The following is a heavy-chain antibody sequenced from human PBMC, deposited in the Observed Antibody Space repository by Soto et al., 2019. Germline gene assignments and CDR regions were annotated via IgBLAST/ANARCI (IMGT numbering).Heavy chain of an antibody. J-gene: IGHJ3*02. V-gene: IGHV4-31*03. CDR3: AESCSSTSCVTLGAFDI. CDR1: GGSISSGGYY. D-gene: IGHD2-2*01. CDR2: IYYSGST. Sequence: QVQLQESGPGLVKPSQTLSLTCTVSGGSISSGGYYWSWIRQHPGKGLEWIGYIYYSGSTYYNPSLKSRVTISVDTSKNQFSLKLSSVTAADTAVYYCAESCSSTSCVTLGAFDIWGQGTMVTVSS.